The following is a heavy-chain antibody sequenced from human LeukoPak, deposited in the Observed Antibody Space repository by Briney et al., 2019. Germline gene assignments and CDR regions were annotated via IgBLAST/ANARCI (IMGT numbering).Heavy chain of an antibody. CDR2: ISSNSSYI. CDR3: ARVGAGYGMDV. J-gene: IGHJ6*02. CDR1: GFAFSSYS. V-gene: IGHV3-21*01. Sequence: PGGCLRLSCAASGFAFSSYSMKWVCQGPGEGLEWVSSISSNSSYISYADSATGRFTISRDNATNSLYLQMNSLRAEDTAVYYCARVGAGYGMDVWGQGTTVTVSS.